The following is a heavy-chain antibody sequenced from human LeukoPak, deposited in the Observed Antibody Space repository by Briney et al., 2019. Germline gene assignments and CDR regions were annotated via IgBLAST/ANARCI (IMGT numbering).Heavy chain of an antibody. V-gene: IGHV4-59*10. CDR1: GGSFSGYY. CDR3: ARGGIGIAAAGSDP. J-gene: IGHJ5*02. Sequence: PSETLSLTCAVYGGSFSGYYWSWIRQPAGKGLEWIGRIYTSGSTNYNPSLKSRVTISVDTSKNQFSLKLSSVTAADTAVYYCARGGIGIAAAGSDPWGQGTLVTVSS. CDR2: IYTSGST. D-gene: IGHD6-13*01.